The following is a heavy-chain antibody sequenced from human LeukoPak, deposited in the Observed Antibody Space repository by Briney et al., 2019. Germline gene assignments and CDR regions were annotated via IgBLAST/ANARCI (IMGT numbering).Heavy chain of an antibody. D-gene: IGHD2-2*02. CDR2: INPNSGGT. V-gene: IGHV1-2*02. J-gene: IGHJ4*02. CDR1: GYTFTGYY. CDR3: AILPDCSSTSCYTVNY. Sequence: GASVKVSCKASGYTFTGYYMHWVRQAPGQGLEWMGWINPNSGGTNYARKFQGRVTMTRDTSISTAYMELSRLRSDDTAVYYCAILPDCSSTSCYTVNYWGQGTLVTVSS.